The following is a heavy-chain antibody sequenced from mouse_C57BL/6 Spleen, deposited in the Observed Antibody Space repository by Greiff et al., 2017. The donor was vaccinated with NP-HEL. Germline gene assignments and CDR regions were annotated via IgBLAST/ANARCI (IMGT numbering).Heavy chain of an antibody. Sequence: EVQLQQSGAELVRPGASVKLSCTASGFNIKDDYMHWVKQRPEQGLEWIGWIDPENGDTEYASKFQGKATITADTSSNTAYLQLSSLTSEDTAVYYCTTSPTVVGFDYWGQGTTLTVSS. V-gene: IGHV14-4*01. CDR3: TTSPTVVGFDY. D-gene: IGHD1-1*01. CDR2: IDPENGDT. J-gene: IGHJ2*01. CDR1: GFNIKDDY.